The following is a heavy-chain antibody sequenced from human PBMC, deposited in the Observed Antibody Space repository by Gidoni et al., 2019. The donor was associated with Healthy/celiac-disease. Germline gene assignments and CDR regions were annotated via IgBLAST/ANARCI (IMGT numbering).Heavy chain of an antibody. CDR3: TRLFEWGRDGYPEVAFDI. CDR1: ELTLSGST. V-gene: IGHV3-73*02. CDR2: SRSKANSYAT. D-gene: IGHD2-21*01. J-gene: IGHJ3*02. Sequence: ELQLVECGAALVSPGGSPTLSCAAFELTLSGSTMPGVRQASGKGLEWVGRSRSKANSYATAYAATVKGRFTISRDDSKNTAYLQMNSLKAEDTAVYYCTRLFEWGRDGYPEVAFDIWGQGTMVTVSS.